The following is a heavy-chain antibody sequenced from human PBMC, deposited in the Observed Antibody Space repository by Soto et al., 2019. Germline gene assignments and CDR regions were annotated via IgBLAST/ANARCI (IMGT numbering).Heavy chain of an antibody. CDR1: GFIFDNYA. CDR2: ISGSGHAT. J-gene: IGHJ4*02. D-gene: IGHD3-22*01. V-gene: IGHV3-23*01. CDR3: AKGRYFDSSGGCANY. Sequence: EVKLLESGGGLVPPGASARLSCITSGFIFDNYAMSRVRQSPGRGLEWVAAISGSGHATYYTQSVQGRFIISRDKSKKTVFLQMNNLRAEDTAVYYCAKGRYFDSSGGCANYWGLGTLVTVSS.